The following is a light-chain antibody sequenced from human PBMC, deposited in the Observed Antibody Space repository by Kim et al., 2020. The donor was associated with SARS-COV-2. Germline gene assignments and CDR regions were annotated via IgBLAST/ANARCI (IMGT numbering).Light chain of an antibody. CDR1: NIARKN. CDR2: RDS. J-gene: IGLJ3*02. V-gene: IGLV3-9*01. CDR3: QVWDNNNWV. Sequence: SYELTQPLSVSVALGQTARITCGGNNIARKNVHWYQQKPGQAPVLVLYRDSYRPSGIPERISGSNSGNTATLTIIRAQAGDEADFYCQVWDNNNWVFGGG.